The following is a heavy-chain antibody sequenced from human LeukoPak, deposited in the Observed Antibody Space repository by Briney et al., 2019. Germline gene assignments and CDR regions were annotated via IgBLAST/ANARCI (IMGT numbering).Heavy chain of an antibody. CDR3: AKEVVPAAKGVYYYGMDV. V-gene: IGHV3-23*01. J-gene: IGHJ6*02. Sequence: GGSLRLSCAASGFTFSSCAMSWVRQAPGKGLEWVSAISGSGGSTYYADSVKGRFTISRDNSKNTLYLQMNSLRAEDTAVYYCAKEVVPAAKGVYYYGMDVWGQGTTVTVSS. D-gene: IGHD2-2*01. CDR1: GFTFSSCA. CDR2: ISGSGGST.